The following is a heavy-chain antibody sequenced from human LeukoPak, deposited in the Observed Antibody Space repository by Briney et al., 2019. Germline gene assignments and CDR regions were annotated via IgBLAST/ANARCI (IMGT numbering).Heavy chain of an antibody. CDR1: GSTFTSYT. J-gene: IGHJ4*02. Sequence: ASVKVSCKASGSTFTSYTMHWVRQAPGQGLEWMGVINPSSGSTSYAQKVQGRGTMTRDTSKSTVYMQLSSLRSEDTAVYYCARDYDSSSYYDYWGQGTLVTVSS. V-gene: IGHV1-46*01. CDR3: ARDYDSSSYYDY. CDR2: INPSSGST. D-gene: IGHD3-22*01.